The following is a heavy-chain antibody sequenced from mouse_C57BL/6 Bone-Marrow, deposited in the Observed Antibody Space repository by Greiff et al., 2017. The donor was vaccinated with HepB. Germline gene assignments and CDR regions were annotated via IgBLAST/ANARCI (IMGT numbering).Heavy chain of an antibody. Sequence: EVKLVESGGGLVQPGESLKLSCESNEYEFPSHDMSWVRKTPEKRLELVAAINSDGGSTYYPDTMERRFIISRDNTKKTLYRQMSSLRSEDTALYYCARQRGSDGSSYRFAYWGQGTLVTVSA. CDR3: ARQRGSDGSSYRFAY. CDR2: INSDGGST. J-gene: IGHJ3*01. CDR1: EYEFPSHD. V-gene: IGHV5-2*01. D-gene: IGHD1-1*01.